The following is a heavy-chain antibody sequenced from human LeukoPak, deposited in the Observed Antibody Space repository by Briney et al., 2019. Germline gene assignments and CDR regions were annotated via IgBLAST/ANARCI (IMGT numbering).Heavy chain of an antibody. CDR3: ARGWRYCSSTSCYDAFDI. Sequence: GGSLRLSCAASGFTFSSYAMHWVRQAPGKGLEWVSSISSSSSYIYYADSVKGRFTISRDNAKNSLYLQMNSLRAEDTAVYYCARGWRYCSSTSCYDAFDIWGQGTMVTVSS. CDR2: ISSSSSYI. V-gene: IGHV3-21*01. CDR1: GFTFSSYA. J-gene: IGHJ3*02. D-gene: IGHD2-2*01.